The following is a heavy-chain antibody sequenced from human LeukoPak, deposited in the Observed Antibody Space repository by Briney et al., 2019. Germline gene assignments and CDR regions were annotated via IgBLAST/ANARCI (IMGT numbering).Heavy chain of an antibody. CDR3: SRDPPAGTSPY. Sequence: PSETLSLTCNVSGGSISSGRYYWSWIRLPAGKGLEWIGRIFTSGSTNYNPSLKSRVTISLDTSKNQFSLKLSSVTAADTAVYYCSRDPPAGTSPYWGQGTLVTVSS. CDR2: IFTSGST. D-gene: IGHD1-7*01. V-gene: IGHV4-61*02. CDR1: GGSISSGRYY. J-gene: IGHJ4*02.